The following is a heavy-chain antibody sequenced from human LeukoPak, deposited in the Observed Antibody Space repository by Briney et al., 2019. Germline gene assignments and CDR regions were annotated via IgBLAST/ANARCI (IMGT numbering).Heavy chain of an antibody. V-gene: IGHV4/OR15-8*02. J-gene: IGHJ4*02. CDR3: SRESGAFCPFGY. CDR1: GGSISGTNW. CDR2: ISLAGQT. D-gene: IGHD1-26*01. Sequence: SETPSLTCGVSGGSISGTNWWSWVRQPPGQGLEWIGEISLAGQTNYNPSLNGRVTMSLDKSSNQLSLNLTSVTAADTATYYCSRESGAFCPFGYWGQGTLVIVSS.